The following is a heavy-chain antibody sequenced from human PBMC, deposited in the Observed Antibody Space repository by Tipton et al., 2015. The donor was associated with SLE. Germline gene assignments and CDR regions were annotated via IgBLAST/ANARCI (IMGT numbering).Heavy chain of an antibody. V-gene: IGHV3-48*01. CDR2: ISSSSSTI. Sequence: GSLRLSCAASGFTFSSYSMNWVRQAPGKGLEWVSYISSSSSTIYYSDSVKGRFTISRDNAKNALYLQMNSLRGEDTAVYYCARDFEIKEGLDAFDVWGQGTMVTVSS. D-gene: IGHD3/OR15-3a*01. CDR3: ARDFEIKEGLDAFDV. CDR1: GFTFSSYS. J-gene: IGHJ3*01.